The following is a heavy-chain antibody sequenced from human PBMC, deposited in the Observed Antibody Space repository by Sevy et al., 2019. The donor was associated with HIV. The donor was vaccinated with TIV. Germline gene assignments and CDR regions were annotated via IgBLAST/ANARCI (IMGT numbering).Heavy chain of an antibody. J-gene: IGHJ4*02. V-gene: IGHV1-24*01. CDR1: GYTLTQLS. Sequence: ASVKVSCKVSGYTLTQLSMHWVRQAPGKGLEWMASFDPEDGETIYAQKFQGRVTMTEDTSTDTAYMELSSLGSEDTAVYYCATTKDYYDNSAYPFDYWGQGTLVTVSS. CDR2: FDPEDGET. CDR3: ATTKDYYDNSAYPFDY. D-gene: IGHD3-22*01.